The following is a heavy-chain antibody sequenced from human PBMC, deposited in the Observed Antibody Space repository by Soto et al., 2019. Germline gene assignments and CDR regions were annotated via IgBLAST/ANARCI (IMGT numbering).Heavy chain of an antibody. D-gene: IGHD3-10*01. CDR2: INHSGST. J-gene: IGHJ5*02. CDR1: GGSFSGYY. V-gene: IGHV4-34*01. Sequence: QVQLQQWGAGLLKPSETLSLTCAVYGGSFSGYYWSWIRQPPGKGLEWIGEINHSGSTNYNPSLKGRVPISVDTSKNQFSLKLSSVTAADTAVYYCARDRFGRPYYYGSGSYYGWFDPWGQGTLVTVSS. CDR3: ARDRFGRPYYYGSGSYYGWFDP.